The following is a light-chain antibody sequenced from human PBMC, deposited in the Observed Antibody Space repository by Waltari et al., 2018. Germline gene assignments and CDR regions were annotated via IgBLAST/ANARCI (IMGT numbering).Light chain of an antibody. CDR1: QSVGRS. Sequence: CRASQSVGRSLAWYQQKPGQAPGLLIYGASTRATGIADRFSGGGSGTDFSLTISRLEPEDFAVYYCQHYVSLPATFGQGTKVEIK. CDR2: GAS. V-gene: IGKV3-20*01. CDR3: QHYVSLPAT. J-gene: IGKJ1*01.